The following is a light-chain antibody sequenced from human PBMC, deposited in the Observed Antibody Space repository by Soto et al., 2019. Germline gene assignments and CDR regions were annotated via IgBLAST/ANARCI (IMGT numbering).Light chain of an antibody. CDR1: QGLNF. CDR3: LKANSFPLN. CDR2: EAT. Sequence: DIQMTQSPSSLSSSVVDTVTITCLASQGLNFLALYQQKPGKAPRLLIYEATNLQSGVPSRFSGSGSGTAFTLTISSLQPEDFAMYYCLKANSFPLNFGGGTKVDIK. V-gene: IGKV1-12*01. J-gene: IGKJ4*01.